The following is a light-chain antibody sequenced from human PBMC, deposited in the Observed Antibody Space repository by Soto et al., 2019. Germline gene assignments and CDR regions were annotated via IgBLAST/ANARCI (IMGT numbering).Light chain of an antibody. CDR1: QTVSSSF. J-gene: IGKJ5*01. V-gene: IGKV3-20*01. CDR3: QQYKSWPPIT. CDR2: GAS. Sequence: IVLTQSPGTLSLSPGERATLSCRASQTVSSSFLAWYQQKPGQAPRLFIYGASSRATGIPDRFSGSGSGTEFTLTISSLKSEDYAVYYCQQYKSWPPITFGQGTRLEIK.